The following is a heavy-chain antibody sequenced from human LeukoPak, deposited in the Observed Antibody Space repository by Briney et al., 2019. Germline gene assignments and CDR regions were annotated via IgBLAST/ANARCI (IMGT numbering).Heavy chain of an antibody. CDR1: GFTFSSYG. Sequence: PGGTLRLSCAASGFTFSSYGMSWVRQAPGKGLEWVSAISGSGGSTYYADSVKGRFTISRDNSKNTLYLQMNSLRAEDTAVYYCAKDLKTMVRGVPFDPWGQGTLVTVSS. J-gene: IGHJ5*02. V-gene: IGHV3-23*01. CDR3: AKDLKTMVRGVPFDP. D-gene: IGHD3-10*01. CDR2: ISGSGGST.